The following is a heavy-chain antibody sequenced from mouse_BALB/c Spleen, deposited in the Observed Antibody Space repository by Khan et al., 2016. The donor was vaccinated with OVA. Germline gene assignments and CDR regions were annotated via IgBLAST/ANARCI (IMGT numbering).Heavy chain of an antibody. Sequence: EVQLQESGGGVVKPGGSLKLSCSASGFTFSSFAMSWVRQTPEKRLEWVATISTGGHYTFYPDSVKGRFTISRDNARNILYLPMSSLRSEDTAMYYCARSLVDYYAMDYWGQGTSVTVSS. CDR1: GFTFSSFA. J-gene: IGHJ4*01. D-gene: IGHD2-2*01. V-gene: IGHV5-9-3*01. CDR3: ARSLVDYYAMDY. CDR2: ISTGGHYT.